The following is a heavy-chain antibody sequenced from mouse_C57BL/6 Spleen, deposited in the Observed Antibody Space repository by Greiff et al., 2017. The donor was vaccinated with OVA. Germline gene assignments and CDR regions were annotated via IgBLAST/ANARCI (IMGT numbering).Heavy chain of an antibody. D-gene: IGHD2-10*02. J-gene: IGHJ2*01. CDR3: ARSGEYEC. CDR1: GYTFTSYW. Sequence: QVQLQQSGAELVIPGASVKLSCKASGYTFTSYWMHWVKQRPGQGLEWIGKIDPYDSYTNYNQKFKGKSTLTADKSSSTAYMQLSSLTSEDSAVYYFARSGEYECWGKGTTVTASS. CDR2: IDPYDSYT. V-gene: IGHV1-69*01.